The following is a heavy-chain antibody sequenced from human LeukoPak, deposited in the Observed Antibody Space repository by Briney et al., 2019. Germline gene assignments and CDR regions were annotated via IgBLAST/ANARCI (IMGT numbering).Heavy chain of an antibody. J-gene: IGHJ5*02. Sequence: SGTLSLTCAVSGGSISSSNWWSWVRQPPGKGLEWIGEIYHSGSTNYNPSLKSRVTISVDKSKNQFSLKLSSVTAADTAVYYCARALADILTGYGNWFDPWGQGTLVTVSS. CDR3: ARALADILTGYGNWFDP. D-gene: IGHD3-9*01. CDR2: IYHSGST. V-gene: IGHV4-4*02. CDR1: GGSISSSNW.